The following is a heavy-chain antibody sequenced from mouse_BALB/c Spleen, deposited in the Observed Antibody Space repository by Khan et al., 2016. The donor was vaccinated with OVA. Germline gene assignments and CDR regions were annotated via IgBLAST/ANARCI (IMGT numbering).Heavy chain of an antibody. CDR2: ISSDGDYT. CDR1: GFTFSTFA. Sequence: AVSGFTFSTFAMSWVRQTPEKRLEWVATISSDGDYTFYPDIVTGRFTISRDNAKNTLYLQMSSLRSEDTAMYYCARSPYGNFAYWGQGNLVTVSA. CDR3: ARSPYGNFAY. J-gene: IGHJ3*01. D-gene: IGHD2-1*01. V-gene: IGHV5-9-3*01.